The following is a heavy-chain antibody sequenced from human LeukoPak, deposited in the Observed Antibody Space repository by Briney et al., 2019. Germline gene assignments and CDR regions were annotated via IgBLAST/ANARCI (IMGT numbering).Heavy chain of an antibody. J-gene: IGHJ4*02. V-gene: IGHV1-8*01. CDR1: GYTFTNYD. Sequence: ASVKVSCKPSGYTFTNYDINWVRQAPGQGLEWMGWLSPNSGNTAYAQKFRGSVTMTMNTSISTAYMDLSSLRSEDTAVYYCARGAMATRVLDFWGQGTQVTVSS. D-gene: IGHD5-24*01. CDR3: ARGAMATRVLDF. CDR2: LSPNSGNT.